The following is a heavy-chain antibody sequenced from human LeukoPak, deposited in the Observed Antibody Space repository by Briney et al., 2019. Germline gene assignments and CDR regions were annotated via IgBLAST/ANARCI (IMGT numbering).Heavy chain of an antibody. J-gene: IGHJ4*02. CDR3: ARDRHCSSTSCYVYGEYDY. V-gene: IGHV3-30*04. Sequence: PGGSLRLSCAASGFTFSSYVMHWVRQAPGKGLEWVAVISYDGSNKYYADSAKGRFTISRDNSKNTLYLQMNSLRAEDTAVYYCARDRHCSSTSCYVYGEYDYWGQGTLVTVSS. D-gene: IGHD2-2*01. CDR2: ISYDGSNK. CDR1: GFTFSSYV.